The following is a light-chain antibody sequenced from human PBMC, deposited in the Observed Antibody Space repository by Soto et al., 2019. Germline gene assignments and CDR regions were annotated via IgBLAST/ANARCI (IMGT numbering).Light chain of an antibody. CDR3: QQYNKWPPWT. Sequence: SQSPCTLSLSTGERATLSCRASQSIGSNLAWYQQKPGQAPRLVIYASSIRASDFPARFSGSGSGTEFTLTISGLQSDDFAVYFCQQYNKWPPWTFARGTKVAIK. V-gene: IGKV3-15*01. CDR1: QSIGSN. CDR2: ASS. J-gene: IGKJ1*01.